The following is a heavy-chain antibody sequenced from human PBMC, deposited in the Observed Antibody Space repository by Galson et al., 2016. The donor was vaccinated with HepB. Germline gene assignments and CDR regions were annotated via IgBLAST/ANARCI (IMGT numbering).Heavy chain of an antibody. CDR1: KFTFSTYT. D-gene: IGHD6-13*01. V-gene: IGHV3-48*01. J-gene: IGHJ6*03. CDR2: ISSDSGTI. CDR3: ARERQDLVRYYFMDV. Sequence: SLRLSCAASKFTFSTYTMNWVRQAPGKGLEWVSYISSDSGTIYYADSVKGRFTISRDNAKNSLYLQMNSLRAEETAVYYCARERQDLVRYYFMDVWGKGTTITVSS.